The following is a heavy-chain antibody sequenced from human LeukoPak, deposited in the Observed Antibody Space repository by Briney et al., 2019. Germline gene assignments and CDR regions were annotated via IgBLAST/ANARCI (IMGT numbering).Heavy chain of an antibody. CDR2: IYYSGGT. V-gene: IGHV4-30-4*07. Sequence: SETLSLTCAVSGGSISSGGYSWSWIRQPPGKGLEWIGYIYYSGGTYYNPSLKSRVTISVDTSKNQFSLKLISVTAADTAVYYCASHSGGYAYWGQGTLVTVSS. D-gene: IGHD5-12*01. CDR3: ASHSGGYAY. CDR1: GGSISSGGYS. J-gene: IGHJ4*02.